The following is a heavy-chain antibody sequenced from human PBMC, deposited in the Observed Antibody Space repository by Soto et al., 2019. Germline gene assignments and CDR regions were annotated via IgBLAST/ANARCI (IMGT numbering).Heavy chain of an antibody. CDR3: ARDGGYCSSTSCYEPYYYYYGMDV. J-gene: IGHJ6*02. CDR2: ISYDGSNK. Sequence: QVQLVESGGGVVQPGRSLRLSCAASGFTFSSYAMHWVRQAPGKGLEWVAVISYDGSNKYYADSVKGRFTISRDNSKNTLYLQMNSLRAEDTAVYYCARDGGYCSSTSCYEPYYYYYGMDVWGQGTTVTVSS. D-gene: IGHD2-2*01. V-gene: IGHV3-30-3*01. CDR1: GFTFSSYA.